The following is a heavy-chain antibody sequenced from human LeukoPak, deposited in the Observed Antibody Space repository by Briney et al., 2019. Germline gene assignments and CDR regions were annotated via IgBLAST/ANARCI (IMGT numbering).Heavy chain of an antibody. CDR2: IYTSWST. CDR3: ARDRTGAISSREEVFYYYYYMDV. CDR1: GGSISSYY. J-gene: IGHJ6*03. D-gene: IGHD1-7*01. Sequence: PSETLPLTCTVSGGSISSYYWSWIRQPAGKGLEWIGRIYTSWSTNYNPSLKSRVTMSVDTSKNQFSLKLSSVTAADTAVYYCARDRTGAISSREEVFYYYYYMDVWGKGTTVTVSS. V-gene: IGHV4-4*07.